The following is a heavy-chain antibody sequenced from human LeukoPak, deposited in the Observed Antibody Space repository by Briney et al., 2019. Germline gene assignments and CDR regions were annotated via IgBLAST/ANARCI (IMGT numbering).Heavy chain of an antibody. V-gene: IGHV3-30*03. J-gene: IGHJ6*02. CDR2: ISYDGSNK. CDR3: AGPTGYYYYYGMDV. Sequence: GGSLRLSCAASGFTFSSYGMHWVRQAPGKGLEWVAVISYDGSNKYYADSVRGRFTISRDNSKNTLYLQMNSLRAEDTAVYYCAGPTGYYYYYGMDVWGQGTTVTVSS. CDR1: GFTFSSYG. D-gene: IGHD3-9*01.